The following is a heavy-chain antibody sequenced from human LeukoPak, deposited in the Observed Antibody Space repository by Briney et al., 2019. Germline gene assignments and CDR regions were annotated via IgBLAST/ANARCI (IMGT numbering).Heavy chain of an antibody. J-gene: IGHJ4*02. D-gene: IGHD4-17*01. CDR1: GFTFISWA. CDR3: AKSYGDYLGYFDS. V-gene: IGHV3-23*01. Sequence: GGSLRLSCAAAGFTFISWAMSWVRQAPGKGLEWASGISDGGGTTNYAGAVKGRFTNSTDKSKNTLFLQMNSLSAEDTAVYYCAKSYGDYLGYFDSWGQGTLVTVSS. CDR2: ISDGGGTT.